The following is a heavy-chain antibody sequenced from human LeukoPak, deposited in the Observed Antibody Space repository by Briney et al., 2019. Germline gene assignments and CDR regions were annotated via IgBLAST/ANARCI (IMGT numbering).Heavy chain of an antibody. V-gene: IGHV4-59*01. CDR2: GST. CDR3: ASDYFDYLGASVI. CDR1: GGSIRDYY. Sequence: PSETLSLTRTFPGGSIRDYYWSWLRQPPGKGLEWISGSTNYNPSLKSRVTISVDTSKNQFSLKLSSVTAADTAVYYGASDYFDYLGASVILGQGTMVTVSS. J-gene: IGHJ3*02. D-gene: IGHD2/OR15-2a*01.